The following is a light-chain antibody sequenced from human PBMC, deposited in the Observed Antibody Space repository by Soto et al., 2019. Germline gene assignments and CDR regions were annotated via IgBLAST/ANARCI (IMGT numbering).Light chain of an antibody. Sequence: QSVLTHPASVSWSPGQSITISCTGTSSDVGSYNLVSWYQQHPGKAPKLMIYEGSKRPSGVSNRSSGSKSGNTASLTISGLQAEDEADYYCCPYAGSSTFFYVLGTGTKVTVL. CDR1: SSDVGSYNL. J-gene: IGLJ1*01. CDR3: CPYAGSSTFFYV. CDR2: EGS. V-gene: IGLV2-23*03.